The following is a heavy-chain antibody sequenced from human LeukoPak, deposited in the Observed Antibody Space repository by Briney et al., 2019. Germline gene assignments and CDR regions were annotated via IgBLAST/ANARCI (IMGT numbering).Heavy chain of an antibody. V-gene: IGHV7-4-1*02. Sequence: ASVKVSCKASGYSFTIYAMNWGGQAPGQGLEWMGWIHPSTGNPTYAQGFTGRFVFSLDTSVSTTYLQISSLKAEDTAVYFCARAFQSLGGLSLPDYWGQGTLVTVSS. CDR3: ARAFQSLGGLSLPDY. D-gene: IGHD3-16*02. J-gene: IGHJ4*02. CDR1: GYSFTIYA. CDR2: IHPSTGNP.